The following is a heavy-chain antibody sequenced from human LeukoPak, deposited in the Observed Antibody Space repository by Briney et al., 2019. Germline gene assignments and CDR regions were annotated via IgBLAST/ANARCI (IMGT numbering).Heavy chain of an antibody. J-gene: IGHJ4*02. CDR1: GFTFSSYA. CDR2: ISGSGGST. D-gene: IGHD3-10*01. Sequence: PGGSLRLSCAASGFTFSSYAMSWVRQAPGKGLEWVSAISGSGGSTYYADSVKGRFTISRDNSKNTLYLQMNSLRAEDTAVYYCAKPRAGRDYYGSGSYYKPDLSSDYWGQGALVTVSS. CDR3: AKPRAGRDYYGSGSYYKPDLSSDY. V-gene: IGHV3-23*01.